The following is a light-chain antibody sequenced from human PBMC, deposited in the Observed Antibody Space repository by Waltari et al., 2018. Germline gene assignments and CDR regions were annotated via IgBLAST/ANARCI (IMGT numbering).Light chain of an antibody. V-gene: IGLV1-47*01. CDR2: INT. Sequence: QSVLTQPPSMSGIPGQRVTISCSGSHSNIGSNFVYWYQQFPGMAPQLLIFINTQRPSGVPDRFSASKAGASASLAISGLRSEDEADYYCAAWDDSLSGRVFGGGTKLTV. CDR3: AAWDDSLSGRV. CDR1: HSNIGSNF. J-gene: IGLJ2*01.